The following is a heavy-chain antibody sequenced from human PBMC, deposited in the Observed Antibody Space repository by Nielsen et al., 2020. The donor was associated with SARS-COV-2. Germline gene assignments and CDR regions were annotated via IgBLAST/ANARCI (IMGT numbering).Heavy chain of an antibody. D-gene: IGHD7-27*01. CDR2: INHSGST. Sequence: SETLSLTCAVYGGSFSGYYWSWIRQPPGKGLEWIGEINHSGSTNYNPSLKSRVTISVDTSKNQFSLKLSYVTAADTAVYYCARPNSLGIPDYWGQGTLVTVSS. CDR1: GGSFSGYY. V-gene: IGHV4-34*01. CDR3: ARPNSLGIPDY. J-gene: IGHJ4*02.